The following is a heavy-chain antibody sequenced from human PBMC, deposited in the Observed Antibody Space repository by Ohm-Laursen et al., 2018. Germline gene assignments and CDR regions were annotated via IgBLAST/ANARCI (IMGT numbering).Heavy chain of an antibody. CDR3: ARDRGSSWRNFDY. J-gene: IGHJ4*02. CDR2: IYTSGST. V-gene: IGHV4-4*07. D-gene: IGHD6-13*01. Sequence: GTLSLTCTVSGGSISSYYWSWIRQPAGKGLEWIGRIYTSGSTNYNSSLKSRVTMSVDTSKNQFSLKLSSVTAADTAVYYCARDRGSSWRNFDYWGQGTLVTVSS. CDR1: GGSISSYY.